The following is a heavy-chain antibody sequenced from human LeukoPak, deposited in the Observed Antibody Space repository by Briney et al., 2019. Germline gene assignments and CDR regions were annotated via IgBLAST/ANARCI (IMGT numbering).Heavy chain of an antibody. D-gene: IGHD6-13*01. CDR2: IKQDGSEK. CDR3: ASRIAAAGT. Sequence: GGSLRLSCAASGFSFSRAWMSWVRQAPGKGLEWVANIKQDGSEKYYVDSVKGRFTISRDNAKNSLYLQMNSLRAEDTAVYYCASRIAAAGTWGQGTLVTVSS. J-gene: IGHJ5*02. CDR1: GFSFSRAW. V-gene: IGHV3-7*01.